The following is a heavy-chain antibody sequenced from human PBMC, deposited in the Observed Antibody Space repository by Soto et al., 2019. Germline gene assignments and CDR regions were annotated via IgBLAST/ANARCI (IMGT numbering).Heavy chain of an antibody. CDR3: ARVPMVRGVIDY. Sequence: RSLTCTVSGGSISSGGYHWSWIRQHPGKGLEWIGYIYYSGSTYYNPSLKSRVTISVDTSKNQFSLKLSSVTAADTAVYYCARVPMVRGVIDYWGQGTLVTVSS. J-gene: IGHJ4*02. CDR2: IYYSGST. V-gene: IGHV4-31*03. CDR1: GGSISSGGYH. D-gene: IGHD3-10*01.